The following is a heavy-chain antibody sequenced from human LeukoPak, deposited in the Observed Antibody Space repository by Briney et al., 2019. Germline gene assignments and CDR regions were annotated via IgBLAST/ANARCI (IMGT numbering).Heavy chain of an antibody. J-gene: IGHJ4*02. D-gene: IGHD2-2*01. Sequence: PGGSLRLSCAASGFTFSSYSVNWVRQAPGKGLEWVSYISSSSSTIYYADSVKGRFTISRDNAKNSLYLQMNSLRAEDTAVYYCARDPPLGSCSTISCPHLDYWGQGTLVTVSS. V-gene: IGHV3-48*01. CDR1: GFTFSSYS. CDR3: ARDPPLGSCSTISCPHLDY. CDR2: ISSSSSTI.